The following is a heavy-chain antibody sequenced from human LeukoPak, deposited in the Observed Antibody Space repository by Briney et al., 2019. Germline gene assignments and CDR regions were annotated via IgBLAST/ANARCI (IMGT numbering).Heavy chain of an antibody. D-gene: IGHD3-3*01. Sequence: SQTLSLTCTVSGGSISSGSYYWSWIRQPAGKGLEWNGRIYTGGSTNYNPSLKSRVTISVDTSKNQFSLKLSSVTAADTAMYYCARAGYYNFWSGSYREIQEWFDSWGQGTLVTVSS. V-gene: IGHV4-61*02. CDR2: IYTGGST. CDR3: ARAGYYNFWSGSYREIQEWFDS. J-gene: IGHJ5*01. CDR1: GGSISSGSYY.